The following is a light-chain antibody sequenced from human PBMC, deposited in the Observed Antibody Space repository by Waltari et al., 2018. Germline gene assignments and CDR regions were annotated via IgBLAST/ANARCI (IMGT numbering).Light chain of an antibody. Sequence: QSALTQPASVSGSPGQSITISCTGTSTDVGGSNYVSWYQQHPDKAPKLMIYEVTNRPSGVSNRFSGSKSGNTASLTISGLQTEDEADYYCSSYTGISTSRVFGTGTRVTVL. V-gene: IGLV2-14*01. CDR2: EVT. CDR3: SSYTGISTSRV. J-gene: IGLJ1*01. CDR1: STDVGGSNY.